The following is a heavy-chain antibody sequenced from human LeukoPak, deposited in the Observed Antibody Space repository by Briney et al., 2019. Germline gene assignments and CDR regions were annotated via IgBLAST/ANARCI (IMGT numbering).Heavy chain of an antibody. V-gene: IGHV3-15*01. CDR1: GFTFSNAW. J-gene: IGHJ4*02. D-gene: IGHD3-22*01. CDR3: TTSLSSGYYIDY. Sequence: KTGGSLRLSCAASGFTFSNAWMSWVRQAPGKGLEWVGRIKSKTDGGTTDYAAPVKGRFTISRDDSKNTLYLQMNSLKTEDTAVYYCTTSLSSGYYIDYWGQGTLVTVSS. CDR2: IKSKTDGGTT.